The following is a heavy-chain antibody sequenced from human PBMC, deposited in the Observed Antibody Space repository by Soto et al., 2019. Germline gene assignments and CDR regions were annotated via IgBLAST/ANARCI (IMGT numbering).Heavy chain of an antibody. V-gene: IGHV3-30*03. D-gene: IGHD5-18*01. CDR1: GFAFSSYG. CDR3: VSDRRYGHASVPYS. J-gene: IGHJ4*02. Sequence: QAQLVESGGGVVQPGRSLRLSCAASGFAFSSYGMHWVRQAPGTGLEWVAVISYDGSLQHYADSVQGRFTLTRDNSKKMLILQMSSLRAEDTDVYYCVSDRRYGHASVPYSWGQGTLVSVSS. CDR2: ISYDGSLQ.